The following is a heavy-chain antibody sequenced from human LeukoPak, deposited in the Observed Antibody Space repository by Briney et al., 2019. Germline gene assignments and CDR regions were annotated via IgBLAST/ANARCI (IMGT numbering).Heavy chain of an antibody. CDR3: ARLGHCSSTSCYVGWFDP. Sequence: PSETLSLTCAVYGGSFSGYYWSWIRQPPGKGLEWIGEINHSGSTNYNPSLKSRVTISVDTSKNQFSLKLSSVTAADTAVYYCARLGHCSSTSCYVGWFDPWGQGTLVIVSS. CDR1: GGSFSGYY. V-gene: IGHV4-34*01. CDR2: INHSGST. D-gene: IGHD2-2*01. J-gene: IGHJ5*02.